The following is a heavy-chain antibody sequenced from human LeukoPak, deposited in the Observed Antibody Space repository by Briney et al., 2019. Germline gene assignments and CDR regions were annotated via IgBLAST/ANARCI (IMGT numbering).Heavy chain of an antibody. V-gene: IGHV3-23*01. CDR1: GFTFSSYA. CDR3: ATRIEQQLVP. Sequence: QSGGSLRLSCAASGFTFSSYAMSWVRQAPGKGLEWVSAITSSGGGTYYADSVKGRFTISRDNSKSTLYLQMNSLGVDDTALHYCATRIEQQLVPGGQGTLVTVSS. J-gene: IGHJ4*02. D-gene: IGHD6-6*01. CDR2: ITSSGGGT.